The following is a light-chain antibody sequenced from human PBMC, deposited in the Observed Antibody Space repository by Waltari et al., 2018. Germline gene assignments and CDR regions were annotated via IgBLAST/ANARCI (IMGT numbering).Light chain of an antibody. CDR2: GAS. J-gene: IGKJ4*01. Sequence: EIVMTQSPATLSVSPGERATLSCRASQSVTSKLAWYQQKPGQAPRLLFYGASTRATAIPARFSGSGSGTEFTLTISSLQSEDFAVYYCQQYNNWPRTFGGGTKVEIK. CDR1: QSVTSK. CDR3: QQYNNWPRT. V-gene: IGKV3-15*01.